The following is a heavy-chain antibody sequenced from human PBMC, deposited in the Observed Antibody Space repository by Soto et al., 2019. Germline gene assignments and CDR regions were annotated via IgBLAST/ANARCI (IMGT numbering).Heavy chain of an antibody. CDR2: IWYDGSNK. J-gene: IGHJ4*02. CDR3: ARETRTIFGVVTISGPFDY. D-gene: IGHD3-3*01. V-gene: IGHV3-33*01. Sequence: QVQLVESGGGVVQPGRSLRLSCAASGFTFSSYGMHWVRQAPGKGLEWVAVIWYDGSNKYYADSVKGRFTISRDNSKNTLYLQMNSLRAEDTAVYYCARETRTIFGVVTISGPFDYWGQGTLVTVSS. CDR1: GFTFSSYG.